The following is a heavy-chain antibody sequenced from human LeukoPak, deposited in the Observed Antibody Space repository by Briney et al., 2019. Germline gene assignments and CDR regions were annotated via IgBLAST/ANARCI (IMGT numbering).Heavy chain of an antibody. CDR1: GGSISSSSYY. V-gene: IGHV4-39*01. Sequence: PSETLSLTCTVSGGSISSSSYYWGWIRQPPGKGLEWIGSISYSGSTYFNPSLKSRVTIPVDTSKNQFSLKLSSETAADTAVYYCARRGRSTVDYWGQGTLVTVSS. CDR2: ISYSGST. CDR3: ARRGRSTVDY. J-gene: IGHJ4*02. D-gene: IGHD5/OR15-5a*01.